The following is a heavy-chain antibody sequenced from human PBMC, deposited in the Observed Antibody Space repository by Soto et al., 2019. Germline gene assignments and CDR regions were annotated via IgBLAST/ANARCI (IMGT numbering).Heavy chain of an antibody. CDR1: GGSISSYY. CDR3: ARDPDHDSSGYYFKY. V-gene: IGHV4-59*01. CDR2: IHYSGST. D-gene: IGHD3-22*01. Sequence: SETLSLTCAVSGGSISSYYWSWIRQPPGKGLEWIGYIHYSGSTNYNPSLKSRVTISLDRSKNHFSLKLYSVTAADTAVYYCARDPDHDSSGYYFKYWGQGTLVTVSS. J-gene: IGHJ4*02.